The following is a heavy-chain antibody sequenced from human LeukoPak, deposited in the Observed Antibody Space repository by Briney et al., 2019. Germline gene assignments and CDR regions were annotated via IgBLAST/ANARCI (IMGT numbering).Heavy chain of an antibody. CDR3: ARDGGTTPYYFDY. D-gene: IGHD1-7*01. CDR2: IWYDGSNK. J-gene: IGHJ4*02. CDR1: GFTFSSYG. Sequence: PGGSLRLSCAASGFTFSSYGMHWVRQAPGKGLEWVAVIWYDGSNKYYADSVKGRFTISRDNSKNTLYLQMNSLRAEDTAVYYCARDGGTTPYYFDYWGQGTLVTVSS. V-gene: IGHV3-33*01.